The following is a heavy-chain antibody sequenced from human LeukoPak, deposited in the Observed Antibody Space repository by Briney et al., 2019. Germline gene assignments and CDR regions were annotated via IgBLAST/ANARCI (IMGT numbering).Heavy chain of an antibody. J-gene: IGHJ2*01. CDR2: IYTSGST. Sequence: TSETLSLTCTVSGGSISSGSYYWNWIRQPAGKGLEWIGRIYTSGSTNYNPSLKSRVTISVDTSKNQFSLKLSSVTAADTAVYYCATYNWYFDLWGRGTLVTVSS. D-gene: IGHD4-11*01. V-gene: IGHV4-61*02. CDR1: GGSISSGSYY. CDR3: ATYNWYFDL.